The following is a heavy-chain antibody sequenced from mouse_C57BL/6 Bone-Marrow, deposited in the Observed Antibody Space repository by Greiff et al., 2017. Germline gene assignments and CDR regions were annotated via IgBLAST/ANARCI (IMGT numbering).Heavy chain of an antibody. V-gene: IGHV1-64*01. CDR3: ARTGYGNSYYFDY. CDR2: IHPNSGST. J-gene: IGHJ2*01. D-gene: IGHD2-10*02. Sequence: QVQLQQSGAELVKPGASVKLSCKASGYTFTSYWMHWVKQRPGQGLEWIGMIHPNSGSTNYNEKFKSKATLTVDKSSSTAYMQLSSLTSEDSAVYYCARTGYGNSYYFDYWGQGTTLTVSS. CDR1: GYTFTSYW.